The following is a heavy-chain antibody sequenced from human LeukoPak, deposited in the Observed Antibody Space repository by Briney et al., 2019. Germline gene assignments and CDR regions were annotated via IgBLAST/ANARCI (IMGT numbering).Heavy chain of an antibody. D-gene: IGHD5-12*01. Sequence: ASVKVSCKASGYTFTNYGITWVRQAPGQGLEWMAWISGYNGKTNYAQNLQGRVTMTTDTSTSTAYMDLRSLRSDDTAVYYCARDYGEGRVATIPLAYWGQGTLVTVS. CDR2: ISGYNGKT. CDR1: GYTFTNYG. V-gene: IGHV1-18*04. J-gene: IGHJ4*02. CDR3: ARDYGEGRVATIPLAY.